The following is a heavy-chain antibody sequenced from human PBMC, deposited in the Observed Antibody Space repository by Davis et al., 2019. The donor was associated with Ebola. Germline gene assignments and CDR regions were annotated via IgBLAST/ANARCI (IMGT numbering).Heavy chain of an antibody. CDR2: VNHSGST. Sequence: MPSETLSLTCAIYGGSFSTYYWSWVRQPPGKGLEWIGEVNHSGSTTYNSSLKSRVTVAVDRSKNQFSLKLTSVTAADTAVYYCAREPRITILPHYYYYGMDVWGQGTTVTVSS. CDR3: AREPRITILPHYYYYGMDV. J-gene: IGHJ6*02. D-gene: IGHD3-3*01. V-gene: IGHV4-34*01. CDR1: GGSFSTYY.